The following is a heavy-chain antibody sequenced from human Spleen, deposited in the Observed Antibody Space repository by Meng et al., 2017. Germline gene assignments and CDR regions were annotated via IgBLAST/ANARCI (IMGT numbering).Heavy chain of an antibody. D-gene: IGHD6-13*01. V-gene: IGHV7-4-1*02. CDR1: GYTFTTYA. J-gene: IGHJ5*02. Sequence: VKVSCKASGYTFTTYAMNWVRQAPGQGLEWMGWINTNTGNPTYAQGFTGRFVFSLDTSVSTAYLQISSLKAEDTAVYYCARDHGMIAAAGWGFDPWGQGTLVTVSS. CDR3: ARDHGMIAAAGWGFDP. CDR2: INTNTGNP.